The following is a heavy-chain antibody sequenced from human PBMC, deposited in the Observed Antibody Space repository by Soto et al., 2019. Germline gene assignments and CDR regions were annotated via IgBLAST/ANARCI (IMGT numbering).Heavy chain of an antibody. V-gene: IGHV1-69*13. Sequence: ASVNVYCKASGGTFSSYAISWVRQAPGQGLEWMGGIIPIFGTANYAQKFQGRVTITADESTSTAYMELSSLRSEDTAVYYCASRYSSSSYDYYYYYGMDVWGQGTTVTVSS. CDR2: IIPIFGTA. D-gene: IGHD6-6*01. CDR1: GGTFSSYA. J-gene: IGHJ6*02. CDR3: ASRYSSSSYDYYYYYGMDV.